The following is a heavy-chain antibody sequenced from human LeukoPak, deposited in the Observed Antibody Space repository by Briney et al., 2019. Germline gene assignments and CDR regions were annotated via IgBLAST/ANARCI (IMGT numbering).Heavy chain of an antibody. J-gene: IGHJ4*02. Sequence: GGSLRLSCAASGVPFSSYSMNWVRQAPGEGLEWVSYISSSRTTSYADSVKGRFTISRDHAKNSLYLQMNSLRAEDTAVYYCARDLEGSGSFYRPSYDYWGQGTLVTVSS. V-gene: IGHV3-48*01. D-gene: IGHD3-10*01. CDR2: ISSSRTT. CDR1: GVPFSSYS. CDR3: ARDLEGSGSFYRPSYDY.